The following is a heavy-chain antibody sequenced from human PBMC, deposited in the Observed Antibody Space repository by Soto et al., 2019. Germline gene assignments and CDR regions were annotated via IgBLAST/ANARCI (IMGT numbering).Heavy chain of an antibody. D-gene: IGHD2-2*01. J-gene: IGHJ5*02. Sequence: SVKVSCKASGGTFSSYTISWVRQAPGQGLEWMGRIIPILGIANYAQKFQGRVTITADKSTSTAYMELSSLRSEDTAVYYCAREDCSSTSCYYRGPNWFDPWGQGTLVTVSS. CDR2: IIPILGIA. CDR3: AREDCSSTSCYYRGPNWFDP. CDR1: GGTFSSYT. V-gene: IGHV1-69*04.